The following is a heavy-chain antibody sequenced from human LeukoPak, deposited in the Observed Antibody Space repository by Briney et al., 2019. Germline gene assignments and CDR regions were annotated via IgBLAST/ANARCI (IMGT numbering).Heavy chain of an antibody. CDR2: ISSSGSTI. Sequence: PGGSLRLSCAASGFTFSSYEMNWVRQAPGKGLEWVSYISSSGSTIYYADSVKGRFTISRDNAKNSLYLQMNSLRAEDTAVYYCAGLGITMIGGVWGEGTTVTISS. CDR3: AGLGITMIGGV. J-gene: IGHJ6*04. V-gene: IGHV3-48*03. CDR1: GFTFSSYE. D-gene: IGHD3-10*02.